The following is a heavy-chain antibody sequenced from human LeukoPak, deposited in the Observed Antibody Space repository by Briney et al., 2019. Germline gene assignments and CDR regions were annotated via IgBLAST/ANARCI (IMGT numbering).Heavy chain of an antibody. D-gene: IGHD1-1*01. CDR1: GFIFDTNG. J-gene: IGHJ4*02. CDR3: ARGVYWSLDY. V-gene: IGHV3-23*01. Sequence: GGSLRLSCAISGFIFDTNGMNWVRQSPGKGLEWLATIAGGDESTYYADSVRGRFAISRDNSKNTVFLHMNSLRVEDTAVYYCARGVYWSLDYWGQGTPVTVSS. CDR2: IAGGDEST.